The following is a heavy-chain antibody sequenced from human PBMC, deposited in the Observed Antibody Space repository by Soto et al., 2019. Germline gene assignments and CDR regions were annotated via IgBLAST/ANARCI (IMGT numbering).Heavy chain of an antibody. V-gene: IGHV4-61*01. CDR1: GGSISISTYY. J-gene: IGHJ5*02. CDR3: ASSYCADDVSCNRFDP. CDR2: ISYSGRT. D-gene: IGHD2-8*02. Sequence: QVHLQESGPGLVRASETLSLTCTVSGGSISISTYYWSWIRQPPGKGLVWIGYISYSGRTNYSPSLKSRVTISVDTSKNQFSLKLISVTAADTAVYYCASSYCADDVSCNRFDPWGKGTLVNVSS.